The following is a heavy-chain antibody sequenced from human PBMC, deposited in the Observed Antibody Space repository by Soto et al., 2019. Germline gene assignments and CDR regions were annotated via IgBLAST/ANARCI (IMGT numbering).Heavy chain of an antibody. Sequence: EVQLVESGGGLVKPGGSLRLSCAASGFTFSSYSMNWVRQAPGKGLEWVSSISRSSSYIYYADSVKGRFTISRDNAKNALYLQMNSLRAEGTAVYYCARVDGYSGSGFPDNWGQGTLVTVSS. CDR2: ISRSSSYI. D-gene: IGHD5-12*01. CDR3: ARVDGYSGSGFPDN. CDR1: GFTFSSYS. J-gene: IGHJ4*02. V-gene: IGHV3-21*01.